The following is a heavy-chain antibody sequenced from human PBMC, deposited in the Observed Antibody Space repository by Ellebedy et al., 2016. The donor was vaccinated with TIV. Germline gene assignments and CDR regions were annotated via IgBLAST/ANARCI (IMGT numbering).Heavy chain of an antibody. Sequence: SETLSLXXSVSGGSISSSSYYCDWIRQPPGKGLEWIGSIYSSGRTHYNPSLESRATISVDTSKSQFSLRLTSVTAADTAVYYCASHRSGIVLVPAHYGMDVWGQGTTVTVSS. CDR3: ASHRSGIVLVPAHYGMDV. CDR1: GGSISSSSYY. J-gene: IGHJ6*02. V-gene: IGHV4-39*01. D-gene: IGHD2-2*01. CDR2: IYSSGRT.